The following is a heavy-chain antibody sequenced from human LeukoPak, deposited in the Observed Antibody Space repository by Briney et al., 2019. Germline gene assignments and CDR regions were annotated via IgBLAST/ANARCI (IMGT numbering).Heavy chain of an antibody. D-gene: IGHD3-10*01. Sequence: SVKVSCKASGGTFSSYAISWVRQAPGQGLEWMGGIIPIFGTANYAQKFQGRVTITADESTSTAYMELSSLRSEDTAVYYCARGLTMVRGVINPEDYWGQGTLVTVSS. CDR1: GGTFSSYA. J-gene: IGHJ4*02. CDR3: ARGLTMVRGVINPEDY. V-gene: IGHV1-69*13. CDR2: IIPIFGTA.